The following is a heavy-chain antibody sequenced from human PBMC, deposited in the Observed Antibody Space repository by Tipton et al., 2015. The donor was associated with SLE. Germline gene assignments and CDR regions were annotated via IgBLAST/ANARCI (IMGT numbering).Heavy chain of an antibody. Sequence: TLSLTCAVYGGSFSGYHWSWIRQSPGKGLEWIGEINHSGSTNYNPSLKSRVTISVDTSKNQFSLKLSSVTAADTAVYYCARAQRLVRWFDPWGQGTLVTVSS. CDR2: INHSGST. D-gene: IGHD6-13*01. V-gene: IGHV4-34*01. CDR1: GGSFSGYH. J-gene: IGHJ5*02. CDR3: ARAQRLVRWFDP.